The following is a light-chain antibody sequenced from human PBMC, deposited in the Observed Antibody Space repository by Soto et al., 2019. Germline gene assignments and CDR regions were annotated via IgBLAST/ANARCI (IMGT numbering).Light chain of an antibody. CDR3: VQRTTWPWT. J-gene: IGKJ1*01. CDR2: DAS. Sequence: EIVLTQSPGTLSLSPGERATLSCRASQSVSSHLDWYQQKPGQAPRLLIYDASNRATGIPARFSGSGSGTDFTLTISSLEPEDFAVYHCVQRTTWPWTCGQGSKGEIK. V-gene: IGKV3-11*01. CDR1: QSVSSH.